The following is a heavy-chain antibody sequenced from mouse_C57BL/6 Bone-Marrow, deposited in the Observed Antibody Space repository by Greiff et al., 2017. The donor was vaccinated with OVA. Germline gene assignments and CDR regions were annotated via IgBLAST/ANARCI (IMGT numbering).Heavy chain of an antibody. J-gene: IGHJ3*01. CDR1: GYTFTSYW. V-gene: IGHV1-7*01. CDR3: APYYDGSFAY. CDR2: INPSSGYT. D-gene: IGHD1-1*01. Sequence: QVQLKESGAELAKPGASVKLSCTASGYTFTSYWMHWVNQRPGQGMEWIGYINPSSGYTKYNQKFKDKATLTADKSSSTAYMQLSSLTYEYSAVYYCAPYYDGSFAYWGQGTLVTVSA.